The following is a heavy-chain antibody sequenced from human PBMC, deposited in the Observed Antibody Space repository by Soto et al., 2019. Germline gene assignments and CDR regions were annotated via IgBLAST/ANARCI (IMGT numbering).Heavy chain of an antibody. CDR3: ARAGLHDYSNYDAFDI. CDR1: GGSISSYY. CDR2: IYYSGST. D-gene: IGHD4-4*01. J-gene: IGHJ3*02. V-gene: IGHV4-59*01. Sequence: SETLSLTCTVSGGSISSYYWSWIRQPPGKGLEWIGYIYYSGSTNYNPSLKSRVTISVDTSKNQFSLKLSSVTAADTAVYYCARAGLHDYSNYDAFDIWGQGTMVTVSS.